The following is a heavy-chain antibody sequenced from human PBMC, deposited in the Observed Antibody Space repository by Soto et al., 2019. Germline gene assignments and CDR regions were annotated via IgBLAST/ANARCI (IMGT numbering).Heavy chain of an antibody. CDR2: IIPIFCTA. Sequence: SATVSCTASGGTFSSYAISWVRPAPGQGLEWMGGIIPIFCTANYAQKFQGRVTITADESTSTAYMELSSLRSEDTAVYHCARNGGSYWEAVGSWRKGTMVTIS. CDR1: GGTFSSYA. J-gene: IGHJ3*02. CDR3: ARNGGSYWEAVGS. D-gene: IGHD1-26*01. V-gene: IGHV1-69*01.